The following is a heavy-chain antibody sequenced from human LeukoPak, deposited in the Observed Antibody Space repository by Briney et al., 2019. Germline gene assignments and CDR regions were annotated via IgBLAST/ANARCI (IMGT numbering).Heavy chain of an antibody. CDR2: IKQDGSEE. CDR3: AKSGIR. V-gene: IGHV3-7*03. Sequence: PGGSLRLSCTASGFTFSSYWMSWVRQAPGKGLEWVADIKQDGSEEYYVDSVKGRFTISRDNSKNTLYLQMNSLRAEDTAVYYCAKSGIRWGQGTLVTVSS. CDR1: GFTFSSYW. J-gene: IGHJ4*02. D-gene: IGHD1-14*01.